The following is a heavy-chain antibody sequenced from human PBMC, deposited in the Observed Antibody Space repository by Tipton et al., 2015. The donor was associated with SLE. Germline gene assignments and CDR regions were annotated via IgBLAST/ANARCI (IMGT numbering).Heavy chain of an antibody. D-gene: IGHD4-23*01. Sequence: QLVQSGAEVKKPGASVKISCKASGYTFTIYYLHWVRQAPGQGLEWMGVISPSGGSTNHAQKFQGRLTMTRDTSTSTVYMELSSLTSEDTAVYYCARLDEGNSWFDPWGQGTLVTVSS. V-gene: IGHV1-46*01. CDR3: ARLDEGNSWFDP. CDR2: ISPSGGST. J-gene: IGHJ5*02. CDR1: GYTFTIYY.